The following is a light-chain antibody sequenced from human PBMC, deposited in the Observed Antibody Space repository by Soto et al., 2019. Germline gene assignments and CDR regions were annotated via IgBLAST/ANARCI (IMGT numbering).Light chain of an antibody. J-gene: IGKJ1*01. Sequence: EIVLTQSPVTLSLSSGERATLSCRASQSVSSSYLAWYQQKPGQAPRLLIYGASSRATDIPDRFSGSGSGTYFILTIRRLESEDFAMYYCQQYGSSPGTFGQGTKVEIK. V-gene: IGKV3-20*01. CDR3: QQYGSSPGT. CDR2: GAS. CDR1: QSVSSSY.